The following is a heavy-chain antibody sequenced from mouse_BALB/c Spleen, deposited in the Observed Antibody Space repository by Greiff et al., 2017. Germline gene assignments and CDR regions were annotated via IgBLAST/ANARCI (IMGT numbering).Heavy chain of an antibody. J-gene: IGHJ4*01. CDR1: GYTFTSYV. Sequence: EVQLQESGPELVKPGASVKMSCKASGYTFTSYVMHWVKQKPGQGLEWIGYINPYNDGTKYNEKFKGKATLTSDKSSSTAYMELSSLTSEDSAVYYCARLKGSYYGSVYYAMDYWGQGTSVTVSS. CDR2: INPYNDGT. CDR3: ARLKGSYYGSVYYAMDY. V-gene: IGHV1-14*01. D-gene: IGHD1-1*01.